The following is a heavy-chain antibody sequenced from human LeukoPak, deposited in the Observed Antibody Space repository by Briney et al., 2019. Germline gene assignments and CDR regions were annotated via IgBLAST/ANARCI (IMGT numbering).Heavy chain of an antibody. Sequence: ASETLSLTCTVSGGSISSYYWSWIQQPPGKGLEWIGYIYYSGSTNYNPSLKSRVTISVDTSKSQFSLKLSSVTAADTAVYYCARLGGYGYFDYWGQGTLVTVSS. D-gene: IGHD5-12*01. CDR3: ARLGGYGYFDY. J-gene: IGHJ4*02. V-gene: IGHV4-59*01. CDR1: GGSISSYY. CDR2: IYYSGST.